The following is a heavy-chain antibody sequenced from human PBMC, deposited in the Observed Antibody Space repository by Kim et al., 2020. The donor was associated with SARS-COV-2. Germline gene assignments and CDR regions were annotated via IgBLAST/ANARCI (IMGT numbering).Heavy chain of an antibody. J-gene: IGHJ4*02. CDR3: ARYYGSGWIAFDY. D-gene: IGHD6-19*01. V-gene: IGHV1-3*01. Sequence: KYSPNVGGRVTDTTATSATTAYMEMSGLRSEDTAVYYCARYYGSGWIAFDYWGQGTLVTVSS.